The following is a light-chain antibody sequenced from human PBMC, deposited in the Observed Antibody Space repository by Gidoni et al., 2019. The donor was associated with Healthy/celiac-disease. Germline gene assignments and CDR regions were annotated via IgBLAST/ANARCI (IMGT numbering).Light chain of an antibody. J-gene: IGLJ2*01. CDR2: END. Sequence: QSVLTQPPSVSAAPGQQVTISCFGSSSNIGSIFVSWYQQLPATAPNLLIYENDTRPSGIPDRFSGSKSGTSATLGITGLQTGDEADYYCGTWDTSLRTWVFGGGTKVSVL. CDR3: GTWDTSLRTWV. V-gene: IGLV1-51*02. CDR1: SSNIGSIF.